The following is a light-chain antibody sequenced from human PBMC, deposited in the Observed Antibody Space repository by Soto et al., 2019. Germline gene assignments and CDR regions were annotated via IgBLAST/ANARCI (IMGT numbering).Light chain of an antibody. CDR2: AAS. Sequence: DLQMTQSPSSLSASVGDRVTITCRASQGISNYFAWYQPKPGKVPKLLIYAASTLQSGVPSRFSGRGSGTDFTLTIHSLQPEDVATYYCQKYNSAPPNTFGGGTKVAIK. V-gene: IGKV1-27*01. CDR1: QGISNY. CDR3: QKYNSAPPNT. J-gene: IGKJ4*01.